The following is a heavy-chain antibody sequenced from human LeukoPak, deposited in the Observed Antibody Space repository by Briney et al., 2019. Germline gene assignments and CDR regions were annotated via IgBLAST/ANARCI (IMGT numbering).Heavy chain of an antibody. CDR2: ISGSGGST. J-gene: IGHJ5*02. CDR3: AKRFRRSPVVVVAATYNWFDP. V-gene: IGHV3-23*01. D-gene: IGHD2-15*01. CDR1: GFTFSSYA. Sequence: GGSLRLSCGPSGFTFSSYAMSWVRQAPGKGLEWVSAISGSGGSTYYADSVKGRFTISRDNSKNTLYLQMNSLRAEDTAVYYCAKRFRRSPVVVVAATYNWFDPWGQGTLVTVSS.